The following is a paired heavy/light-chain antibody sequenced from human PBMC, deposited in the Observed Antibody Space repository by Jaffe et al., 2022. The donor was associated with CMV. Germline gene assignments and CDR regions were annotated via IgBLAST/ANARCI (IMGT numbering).Light chain of an antibody. V-gene: IGKV2-30*01. CDR2: TVS. CDR3: MQGTHWPYT. CDR1: QSLLYSDGVTY. J-gene: IGKJ2*01. Sequence: DVVMTQSPLSLPVTLGQPASISCRSSQSLLYSDGVTYLNWFQQRPGQSPRRLIYTVSNRDSGVPDRFSGSGSGTDFTLKISRVEAEDVGVYYCMQGTHWPYTFGQGTKLEI.
Heavy chain of an antibody. CDR2: ININNGDT. D-gene: IGHD3-10*01. CDR3: ARGFGSNFDY. CDR1: GYTFIPYG. Sequence: QVQLVQSGAEVKKPGASVKVSCTASGYTFIPYGITWVRQAPRQGLEWMGWININNGDTDYAQKIQGRATMTTDTSTNTAYMELRSLRSDDTAVYYCARGFGSNFDYWGQGTLVTVSS. V-gene: IGHV1-18*04. J-gene: IGHJ4*02.